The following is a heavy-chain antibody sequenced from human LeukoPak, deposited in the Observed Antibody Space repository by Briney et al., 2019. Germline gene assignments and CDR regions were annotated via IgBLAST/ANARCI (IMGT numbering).Heavy chain of an antibody. CDR1: GDTFSKYG. CDR2: ISYVETEK. V-gene: IGHV3-30*18. CDR3: AKDSVWFGDVLGGMDV. Sequence: GSSLRLSCGASGDTFSKYGMHWVREAPGKGLGWVATISYVETEKNYADSVKGRFIISRDNSKNTLFLQMNTLKPEDTAVYYGAKDSVWFGDVLGGMDVWGQGTTVSVSS. J-gene: IGHJ6*02. D-gene: IGHD3-10*01.